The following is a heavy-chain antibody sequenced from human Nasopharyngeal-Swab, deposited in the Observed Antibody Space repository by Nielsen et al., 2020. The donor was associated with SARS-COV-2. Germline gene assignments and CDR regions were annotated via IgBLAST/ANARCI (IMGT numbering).Heavy chain of an antibody. V-gene: IGHV4-61*02. CDR1: GGSISSGSYY. CDR2: IYTSGST. Sequence: SETLSLTCTVSGGSISSGSYYWSWIRQPVGKGLEWTGRIYTSGSTNYNPSLKSRVTIPEDTTKNQFSLKLSSVTAAHTAVYYCARAWVAGHFDDWGQGTLVTVSS. D-gene: IGHD6-19*01. J-gene: IGHJ4*02. CDR3: ARAWVAGHFDD.